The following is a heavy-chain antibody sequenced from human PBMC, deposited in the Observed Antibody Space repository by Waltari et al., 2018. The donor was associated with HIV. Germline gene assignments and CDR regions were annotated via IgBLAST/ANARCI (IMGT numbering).Heavy chain of an antibody. V-gene: IGHV4-30-2*01. J-gene: IGHJ6*02. Sequence: QLQLQESGSGLVTPSQTLSLTCAASGASISTSSYSWTWVRQPPGKGLEWLGYIHHGGNTYYNPSLKSRVTILMDRSKNHFSLRLSSVTAADTAVYYCASLAPRLPSFALDVWGQGTTVTVSS. CDR2: IHHGGNT. CDR1: GASISTSSYS. D-gene: IGHD3-16*01. CDR3: ASLAPRLPSFALDV.